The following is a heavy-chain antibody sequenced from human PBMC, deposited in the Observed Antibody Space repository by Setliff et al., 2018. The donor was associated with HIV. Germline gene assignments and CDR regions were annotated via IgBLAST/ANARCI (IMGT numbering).Heavy chain of an antibody. Sequence: ASVKVSCKASGYTFRDYGVGWVRQAPGQGLEWMGWSSAFSGDSNYAQDFQDRVAMTSDTSTETAYMELRSLTFADTAVYFCARVRGGLNEYLDSWGQGTLVTVSS. CDR2: SSAFSGDS. D-gene: IGHD1-1*01. CDR1: GYTFRDYG. CDR3: ARVRGGLNEYLDS. J-gene: IGHJ4*02. V-gene: IGHV1-18*01.